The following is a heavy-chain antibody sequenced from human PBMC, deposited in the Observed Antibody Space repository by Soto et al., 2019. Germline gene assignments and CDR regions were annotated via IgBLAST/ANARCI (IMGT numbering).Heavy chain of an antibody. CDR3: VRGIPSQYSSNWLYWYFDL. CDR1: RFVYSTYA. Sequence: VQLVESGGGVVQPGRSLRLSCAASRFVYSTYAMHWVRLSPGKGLEWVALIWNDGTKKYYMDSVKGRFIISRDNSQNTLNLQMDSLRPEDTAVYFCVRGIPSQYSSNWLYWYFDLWGRGTQVSVSS. V-gene: IGHV3-33*01. CDR2: IWNDGTKK. J-gene: IGHJ2*01. D-gene: IGHD6-13*01.